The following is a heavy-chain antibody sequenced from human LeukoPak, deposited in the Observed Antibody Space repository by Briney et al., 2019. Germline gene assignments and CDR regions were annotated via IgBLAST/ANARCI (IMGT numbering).Heavy chain of an antibody. CDR2: IIPIFGTA. CDR3: ARTTTSVFGYGMDV. J-gene: IGHJ6*02. Sequence: ASVKVSCKASGGTFSSYAISWVRQAPGQGLEWMGGIIPIFGTANYAQKFQGRVTITADESTSTAYMELGSLRSEDTAVYYCARTTTSVFGYGMDVWGQGTTVTVSS. CDR1: GGTFSSYA. D-gene: IGHD3-10*02. V-gene: IGHV1-69*01.